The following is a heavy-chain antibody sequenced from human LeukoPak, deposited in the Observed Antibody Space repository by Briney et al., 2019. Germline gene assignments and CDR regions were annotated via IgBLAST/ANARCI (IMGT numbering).Heavy chain of an antibody. D-gene: IGHD3-9*01. V-gene: IGHV4-34*01. J-gene: IGHJ4*02. Sequence: SETPSLTCAVYGGSFSGYYWSWIRQPPGKGLEWIGEINHSGSTNYNPSLKSRVTISVDTSKNQISLNLRSVIAADTAVYYCARIMTAFYCDYWGQGTLVTVSS. CDR3: ARIMTAFYCDY. CDR2: INHSGST. CDR1: GGSFSGYY.